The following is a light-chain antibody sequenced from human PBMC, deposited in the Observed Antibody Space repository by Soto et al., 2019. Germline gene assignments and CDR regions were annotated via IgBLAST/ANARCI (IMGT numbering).Light chain of an antibody. CDR1: SSDVGSYNL. J-gene: IGLJ1*01. CDR3: CSYAGSSTFALYV. Sequence: QSALTQPASVSGSPGQSITISCTGTSSDVGSYNLVSWYQQHPGKAPKLMIYEGSKRPSGVSNRFSGSKSGNTASLTISGLQAEDEADYYCCSYAGSSTFALYVFGTGTKSPS. CDR2: EGS. V-gene: IGLV2-23*03.